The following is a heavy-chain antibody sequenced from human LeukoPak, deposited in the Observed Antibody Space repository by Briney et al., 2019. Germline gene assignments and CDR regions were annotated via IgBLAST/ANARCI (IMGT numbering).Heavy chain of an antibody. D-gene: IGHD4-23*01. V-gene: IGHV4-59*01. CDR3: ARASEFYGGNRYYYYGMDV. CDR2: IYYSGST. CDR1: GGSLSSYY. J-gene: IGHJ6*02. Sequence: SETLSLTCTVSGGSLSSYYWSWIRQPPGKGLEWIGYIYYSGSTNYNPSLKSRVTMSVDTSKNQFSLKLSSVTAADTAVYYCARASEFYGGNRYYYYGMDVCGQGTTVTVSS.